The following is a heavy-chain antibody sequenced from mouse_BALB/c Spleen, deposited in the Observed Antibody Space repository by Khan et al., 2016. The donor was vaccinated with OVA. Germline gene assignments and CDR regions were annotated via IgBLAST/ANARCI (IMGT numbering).Heavy chain of an antibody. Sequence: ELQLMESGPELVKPGTSVKVSCKASDYSFTDYNMFWVKQSLGKSLEWIGYIDPYNGGTNYNQKFEGKATLTVDKSSSTAFMHLNSLTSEDSAVYYCALIYYYGTGFDFWGQGTTLTVSS. V-gene: IGHV1S135*01. J-gene: IGHJ2*01. CDR3: ALIYYYGTGFDF. D-gene: IGHD1-1*01. CDR2: IDPYNGGT. CDR1: DYSFTDYN.